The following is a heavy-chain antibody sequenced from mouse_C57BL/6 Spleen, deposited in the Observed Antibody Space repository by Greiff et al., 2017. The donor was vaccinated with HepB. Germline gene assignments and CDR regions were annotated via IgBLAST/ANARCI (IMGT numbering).Heavy chain of an antibody. CDR2: IIPSNGGT. V-gene: IGHV1-53*01. Sequence: QVQLQQPGTELVKPGASVKLSCTASGYTFTSYWMHWVKQRPGQGLEWIGNIIPSNGGTNYNEKFKSKATLPVDKSSSTAYMQLSSLTSEDSAVYYCARWDYSWFAYWGQGTLVTVAA. D-gene: IGHD1-1*01. J-gene: IGHJ3*01. CDR1: GYTFTSYW. CDR3: ARWDYSWFAY.